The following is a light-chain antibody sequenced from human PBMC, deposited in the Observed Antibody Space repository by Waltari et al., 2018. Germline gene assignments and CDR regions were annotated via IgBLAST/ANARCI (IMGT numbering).Light chain of an antibody. CDR2: KGS. CDR1: SGSISPTSY. CDR3: LLYMGSGIWV. V-gene: IGLV8-61*01. J-gene: IGLJ3*02. Sequence: QTVVTQEPSLSVSPGGTVTLTCALSSGSISPTSYASWYQQNPGQASRTLDCKGSPRSGGVPDRFSGSTRANKAALPITGAQADEESHYYCLLYMGSGIWVFGGGTKLTVL.